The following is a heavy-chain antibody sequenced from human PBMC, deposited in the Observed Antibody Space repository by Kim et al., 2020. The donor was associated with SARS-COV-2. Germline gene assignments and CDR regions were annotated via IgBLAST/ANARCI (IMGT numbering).Heavy chain of an antibody. J-gene: IGHJ3*02. CDR3: ARDLGGSSDAFDI. V-gene: IGHV4-61*01. CDR2: IYYSGST. Sequence: SETLSLTCTVSGGSVSSGSYYWSWIRQPPGKGLEWIAYIYYSGSTNYNPSLKSRVTISLDTSKNQFSLKLSSVTAADTAVYYCARDLGGSSDAFDIWGQWTMVTLSS. CDR1: GGSVSSGSYY.